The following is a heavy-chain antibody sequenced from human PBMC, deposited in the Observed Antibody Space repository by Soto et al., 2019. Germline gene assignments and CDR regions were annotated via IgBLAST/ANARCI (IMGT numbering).Heavy chain of an antibody. D-gene: IGHD2-15*01. CDR1: GGSFGGYY. J-gene: IGHJ5*02. CDR3: ARGRQRYCSGGSCYSNWFDP. Sequence: PSETLSLTCAVYGGSFGGYYWSWIRQPPGKGLEWIGEINHSGSTNYNPSLKSRVTISVDTSKNQFSLKLSSVTAADTAVYYCARGRQRYCSGGSCYSNWFDPWGQGTLVTVSS. V-gene: IGHV4-34*01. CDR2: INHSGST.